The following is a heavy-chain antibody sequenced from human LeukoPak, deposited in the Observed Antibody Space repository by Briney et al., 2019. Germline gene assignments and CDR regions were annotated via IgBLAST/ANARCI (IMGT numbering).Heavy chain of an antibody. Sequence: SETLSLTCTVSDGSISNYYWSWIRQPPGKGLEWIGYMYYSGSTNYNPSLKSRVTISVDTSKNQFSLKLSSVTAADTAVYYCASSHPLGSNNDYYTPFDYWGQGTLVTVSS. J-gene: IGHJ4*02. CDR1: DGSISNYY. D-gene: IGHD3-3*01. CDR3: ASSHPLGSNNDYYTPFDY. V-gene: IGHV4-59*01. CDR2: MYYSGST.